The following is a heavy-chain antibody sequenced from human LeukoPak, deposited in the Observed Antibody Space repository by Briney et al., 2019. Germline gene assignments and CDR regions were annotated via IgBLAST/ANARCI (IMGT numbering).Heavy chain of an antibody. CDR2: IIPIFGTA. CDR1: GGTFSSYA. D-gene: IGHD1/OR15-1a*01. Sequence: SVKVSCKASGGTFSSYAISWVRQAPGQGLEWMGGIIPIFGTANYAQKFQGRVTITADESTRTAYMELSSLRSEDTAVYYCARVVYNWNNKRTYYYYYGMDVWGQGTTVTVSS. J-gene: IGHJ6*02. CDR3: ARVVYNWNNKRTYYYYYGMDV. V-gene: IGHV1-69*13.